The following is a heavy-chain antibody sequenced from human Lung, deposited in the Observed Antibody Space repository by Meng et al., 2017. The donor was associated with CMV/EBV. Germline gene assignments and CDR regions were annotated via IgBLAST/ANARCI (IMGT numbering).Heavy chain of an antibody. CDR1: GYTFIAYA. CDR3: ARSDMIRGVVVLDY. J-gene: IGHJ4*02. V-gene: IGHV1-18*01. D-gene: IGHD3-10*01. CDR2: ISAYNGNT. Sequence: ASXXVSXKASGYTFIAYAFSWVRQAPGQGHEWMGWISAYNGNTNYAQKVQGRVTMTTDTSTSTAYMELRSLRSDDTAVYYCARSDMIRGVVVLDYWGPGTXVNGAS.